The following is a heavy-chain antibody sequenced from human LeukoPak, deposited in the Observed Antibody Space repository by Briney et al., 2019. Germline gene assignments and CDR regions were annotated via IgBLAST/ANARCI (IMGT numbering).Heavy chain of an antibody. J-gene: IGHJ4*02. CDR1: GFTVSSNY. CDR3: ARADGTGGPYDY. D-gene: IGHD3/OR15-3a*01. V-gene: IGHV3-53*01. Sequence: GGSLRLSCAVSGFTVSSNYMSWVRQAPGKELEWVSVIYSGGSTHYADSVKGRFTISRDDSKNTLFLQMNSLRAEDTAVYYCARADGTGGPYDYWGQGTLVTVSS. CDR2: IYSGGST.